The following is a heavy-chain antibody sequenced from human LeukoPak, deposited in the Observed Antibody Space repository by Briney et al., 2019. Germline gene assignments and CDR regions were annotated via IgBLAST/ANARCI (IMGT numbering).Heavy chain of an antibody. V-gene: IGHV1-46*01. Sequence: ASVKVSCKASGYTFTSYYMHWVRQAPGQGLEWMGIINPSGGSTSYAQKFQGRVTITRDTSTSTVYMELSSLRSEDTAVYYCASLSGYSYTDLGVDYWGQGTLVTVSS. D-gene: IGHD5-18*01. CDR2: INPSGGST. CDR1: GYTFTSYY. CDR3: ASLSGYSYTDLGVDY. J-gene: IGHJ4*02.